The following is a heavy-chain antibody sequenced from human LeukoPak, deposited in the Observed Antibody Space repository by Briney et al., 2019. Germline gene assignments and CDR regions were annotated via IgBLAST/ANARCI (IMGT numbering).Heavy chain of an antibody. CDR1: GFTFSSYA. CDR2: ISYDGSNK. J-gene: IGHJ4*02. V-gene: IGHV3-30-3*01. Sequence: QPGGSLRLSCAASGFTFSSYAMSWVRQAPGKGLEWVAVISYDGSNKYYADSVKGRFTISRDNSKNTLYLQMNSLRAEDTAVYYCARVGNYYDSSGYYLSFDYWGQGTLVTVSS. CDR3: ARVGNYYDSSGYYLSFDY. D-gene: IGHD3-22*01.